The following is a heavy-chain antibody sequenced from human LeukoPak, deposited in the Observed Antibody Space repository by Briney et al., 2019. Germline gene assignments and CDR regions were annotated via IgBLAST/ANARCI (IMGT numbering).Heavy chain of an antibody. Sequence: SQTLSLTCTVSGGSISSGSYYWSWIRQPAGKGLEWSGRIYTSGSTNYNPSLKSRVTISVDTSKNQFSLKLSSVTAADTAVYYCAREVEHDFWSGYLNYYYGMDVWGQGTTVTVSS. CDR1: GGSISSGSYY. D-gene: IGHD3-3*01. CDR2: IYTSGST. CDR3: AREVEHDFWSGYLNYYYGMDV. J-gene: IGHJ6*02. V-gene: IGHV4-61*02.